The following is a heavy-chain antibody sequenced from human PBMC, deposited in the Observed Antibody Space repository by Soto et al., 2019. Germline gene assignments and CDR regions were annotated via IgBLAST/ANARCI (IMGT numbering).Heavy chain of an antibody. V-gene: IGHV3-23*01. CDR1: EFTFSSYA. Sequence: GGSLRLSCAASEFTFSSYAMSWVRQAPGKGLEWVADISGSGGTTNYADPVKGRFTISRNNFKNTLYLEMSSLRADDTAVYYCARDPDRLGPFYYYGMDVWGQGTTVTVSS. J-gene: IGHJ6*02. CDR2: ISGSGGTT. D-gene: IGHD3-10*01. CDR3: ARDPDRLGPFYYYGMDV.